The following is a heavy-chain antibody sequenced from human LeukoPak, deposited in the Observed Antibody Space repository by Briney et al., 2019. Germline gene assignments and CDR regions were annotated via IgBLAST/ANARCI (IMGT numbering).Heavy chain of an antibody. CDR3: ARTPSGWYLDY. CDR1: GGSISSSSYY. D-gene: IGHD6-19*01. V-gene: IGHV4-39*01. J-gene: IGHJ4*02. Sequence: PSETLSLTCTVSGGSISSSSYYWGWIRQPPGKGLEWIGCIYYSGSTYYNPSLKSRVTISVDTSKNQFSLKLSSVTAADTAVYYCARTPSGWYLDYWGQGTLVTVSS. CDR2: IYYSGST.